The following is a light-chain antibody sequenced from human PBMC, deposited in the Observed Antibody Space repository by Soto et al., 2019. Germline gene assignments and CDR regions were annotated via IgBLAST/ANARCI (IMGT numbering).Light chain of an antibody. CDR2: GAS. V-gene: IGKV3-20*01. Sequence: EIVLTQSPGSLSLSPGQRATLSCRASQSVDTTFFAWYQKKPGQAPRLLIYGASKRATGIPDRFSGSGSGTDFTLIISRLEPEEFAVYYCQPYMSSVTFGQGTKVEIK. CDR3: QPYMSSVT. CDR1: QSVDTTF. J-gene: IGKJ1*01.